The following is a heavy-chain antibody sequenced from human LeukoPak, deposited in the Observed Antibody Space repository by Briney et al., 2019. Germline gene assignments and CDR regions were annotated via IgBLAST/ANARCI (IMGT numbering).Heavy chain of an antibody. Sequence: PGGSLRLSCAASGFTFSDCAMTWVRQAPGKGLEWVSAIVKTGGTTYADSVKGRFTNSRDNSKNTLYLQMNSLRAEDTAVYYCAKDWRCGTSDPDLYFDLWGRGTLVTVSS. CDR3: AKDWRCGTSDPDLYFDL. CDR1: GFTFSDCA. J-gene: IGHJ2*01. V-gene: IGHV3-23*01. D-gene: IGHD2-8*02. CDR2: IVKTGGTT.